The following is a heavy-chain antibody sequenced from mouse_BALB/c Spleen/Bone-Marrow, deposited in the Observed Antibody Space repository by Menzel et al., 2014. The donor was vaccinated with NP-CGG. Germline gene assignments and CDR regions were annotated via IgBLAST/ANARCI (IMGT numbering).Heavy chain of an antibody. J-gene: IGHJ4*01. CDR1: GFTFSSFG. V-gene: IGHV5-17*02. CDR2: ISSSSSTI. CDR3: ARGRPIYYGNLYAMDY. D-gene: IGHD2-1*01. Sequence: DVMLVESGGGLVQPGGSRKLSCAASGFTFSSFGMHWVRQAPEKGLEWVAYISSSSSTIYYADTVKGRFTISRDNPKNTLFLQMTSLRSEDTAMYYCARGRPIYYGNLYAMDYWGQGTSVTVSS.